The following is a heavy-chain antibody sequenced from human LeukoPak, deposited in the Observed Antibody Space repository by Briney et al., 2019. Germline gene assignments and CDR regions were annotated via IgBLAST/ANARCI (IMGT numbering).Heavy chain of an antibody. V-gene: IGHV4-59*08. CDR2: ISYSGST. Sequence: SETLSLTCSVSGGSISSQYWSWIRQPPGRGLEWIGYISYSGSTKYNPSLKSRVTISVDTSKNQFSLKVNSMTAADTSVYYCARLRFLEWLFPWFDLWGQGILVTVSS. CDR3: ARLRFLEWLFPWFDL. J-gene: IGHJ5*02. D-gene: IGHD3-3*01. CDR1: GGSISSQY.